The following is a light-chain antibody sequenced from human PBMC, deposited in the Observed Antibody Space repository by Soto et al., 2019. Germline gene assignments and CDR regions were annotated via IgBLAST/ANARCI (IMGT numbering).Light chain of an antibody. J-gene: IGLJ3*02. CDR1: SSDIGSNNY. CDR3: SSYTTTTRL. CDR2: EVS. V-gene: IGLV2-14*01. Sequence: QSALTQPASVSGSPGQSITISCTGTSSDIGSNNYVSWYQQHPGKAPKLMIYEVSNRPSGVSNHFSGSKSGNTASLTISGLQAEDEAVYHCSSYTTTTRLFGGGTKLTVL.